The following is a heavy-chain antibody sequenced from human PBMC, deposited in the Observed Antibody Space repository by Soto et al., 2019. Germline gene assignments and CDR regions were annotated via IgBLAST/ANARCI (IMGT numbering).Heavy chain of an antibody. D-gene: IGHD3-22*01. CDR1: GGSVSSGSYY. CDR3: ARYFCYYDSSGYYCPFDY. Sequence: SETLSLTCTFSGGSVSSGSYYWSWIRQPPGKGLEWIGYIYYSGSTKYNPSLKSQVTISVDTSKNQFSLKLSSVTAEDTAVYYCARYFCYYDSSGYYCPFDYWGQGTLVTVSS. J-gene: IGHJ4*01. V-gene: IGHV4-61*01. CDR2: IYYSGST.